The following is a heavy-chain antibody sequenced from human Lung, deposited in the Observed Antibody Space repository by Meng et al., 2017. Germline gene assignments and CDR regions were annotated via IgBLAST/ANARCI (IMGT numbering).Heavy chain of an antibody. J-gene: IGHJ5*02. Sequence: QVQLVQSGAEVKKPGASVKVSCKASGYTFTSYAMHWVRQAPGQRLEWMGWITPPPSPPPSSPPFPFRLTITTDTSASTAYMELSTLRSEDTAVYYCATSFPRGSSGAPWGQGPLFPFSS. CDR2: ITPPPSPP. D-gene: IGHD5-12*01. V-gene: IGHV1-3*01. CDR1: GYTFTSYA. CDR3: ATSFPRGSSGAP.